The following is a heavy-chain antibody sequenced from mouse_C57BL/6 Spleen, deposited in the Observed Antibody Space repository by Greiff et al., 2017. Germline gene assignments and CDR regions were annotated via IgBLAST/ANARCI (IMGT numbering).Heavy chain of an antibody. CDR1: GYAFSSYW. Sequence: VQLQQSGAELVKPGASVKISCKASGYAFSSYWMNWVKQRPGKGLEWIGQIYPGDGDTNYNGKFKGKATLTADKSSSTAYMQLSSLTSEDSAVSFCARHGSRENYVDYWGQGTTLTVSS. CDR3: ARHGSRENYVDY. CDR2: IYPGDGDT. V-gene: IGHV1-80*01. J-gene: IGHJ2*01. D-gene: IGHD1-1*01.